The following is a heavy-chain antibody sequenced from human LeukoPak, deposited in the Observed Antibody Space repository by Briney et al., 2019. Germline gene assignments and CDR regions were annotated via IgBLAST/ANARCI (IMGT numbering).Heavy chain of an antibody. CDR2: IYYSGST. Sequence: SETLSLTCTVSGGSISSYYWSWIRQPPGKGLEWIGYIYYSGSTNYNPSLKSRVTMSVDTSKNQFSLKLSSVTAADTAVYYCAREWPNCSSTSCYIVRDAFDIWGQGTMVTVSS. CDR3: AREWPNCSSTSCYIVRDAFDI. J-gene: IGHJ3*02. CDR1: GGSISSYY. V-gene: IGHV4-59*12. D-gene: IGHD2-2*02.